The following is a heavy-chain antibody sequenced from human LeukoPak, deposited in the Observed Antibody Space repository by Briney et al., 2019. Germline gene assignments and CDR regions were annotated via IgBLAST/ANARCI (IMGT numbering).Heavy chain of an antibody. CDR1: GGSISSGGFY. Sequence: SETLSLTCTVSGGSISSGGFYCSWIRQHPGKGLEWVGYIHYSGISYSNPSLRSRITLSVDTSKNQFSLKLTSVTAADTAVYYCARDALDTTVRGTLPGGFDPWGQGTLVTVSS. D-gene: IGHD3-10*01. CDR3: ARDALDTTVRGTLPGGFDP. CDR2: IHYSGIS. J-gene: IGHJ5*02. V-gene: IGHV4-31*03.